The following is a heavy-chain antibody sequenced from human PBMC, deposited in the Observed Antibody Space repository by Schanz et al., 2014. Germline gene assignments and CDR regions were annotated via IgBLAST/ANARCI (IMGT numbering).Heavy chain of an antibody. CDR3: ARGGADSAMAHEY. Sequence: EVQLVESGGELIQPGGSLRLSCAASGFTFSRYWMHWVRQAPGKGLEWVSRLNFDETYTSYADSVKGRFTISRDNAKNTVYLQMTSLRVEDTAVYYCARGGADSAMAHEYWGRGTLVTVS. CDR1: GFTFSRYW. J-gene: IGHJ4*02. CDR2: LNFDETYT. V-gene: IGHV3-74*01. D-gene: IGHD5-18*01.